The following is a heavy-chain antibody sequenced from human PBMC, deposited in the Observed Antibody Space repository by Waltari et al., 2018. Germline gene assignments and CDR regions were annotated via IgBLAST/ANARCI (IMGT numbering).Heavy chain of an antibody. V-gene: IGHV4-39*01. D-gene: IGHD1-1*01. CDR3: ARLYNWNCGANP. Sequence: QVQLQESGPGRVKPSDTLSLTCNVSGVSLTNRNYYWGWIRQSPGRGLEWLASTYFNGKTFYSPSHRSRLTISADTSKNEFSLRVTSMTAADAGVYYCARLYNWNCGANPWGQGTLVTVSS. J-gene: IGHJ5*02. CDR2: TYFNGKT. CDR1: GVSLTNRNYY.